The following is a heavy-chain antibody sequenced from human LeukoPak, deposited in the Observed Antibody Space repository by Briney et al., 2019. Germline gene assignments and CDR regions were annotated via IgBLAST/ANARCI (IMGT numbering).Heavy chain of an antibody. J-gene: IGHJ4*02. D-gene: IGHD3-10*01. Sequence: PGESLKISCEASGYSFTTYWIGWVRQMPGKGLEWMGIISPGDSDTRYSPSFQGQVTISADKSINTAYLQWSSLKASDTAMYYCARQHGSGSYYSRAIDYWGQGTLVTVSS. CDR3: ARQHGSGSYYSRAIDY. CDR2: ISPGDSDT. CDR1: GYSFTTYW. V-gene: IGHV5-51*01.